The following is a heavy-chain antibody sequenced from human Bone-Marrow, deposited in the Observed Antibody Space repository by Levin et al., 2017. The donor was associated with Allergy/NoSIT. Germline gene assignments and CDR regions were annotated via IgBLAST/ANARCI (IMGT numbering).Heavy chain of an antibody. CDR1: GGSFNRYP. CDR2: LIPVLGIT. D-gene: IGHD3-22*01. CDR3: ARENFDSSGYYWIDL. Sequence: SVKVSCKAPGGSFNRYPVSWVRQAPEQGLEWMGRLIPVLGITNYAPKLQGRVTINADISTDTAYMELSSLGSEDTAVYYCARENFDSSGYYWIDLWGQGTLVTVSS. J-gene: IGHJ5*02. V-gene: IGHV1-69*04.